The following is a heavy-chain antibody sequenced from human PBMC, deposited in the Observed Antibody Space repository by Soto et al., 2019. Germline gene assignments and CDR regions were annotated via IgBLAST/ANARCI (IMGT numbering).Heavy chain of an antibody. D-gene: IGHD6-19*01. J-gene: IGHJ4*02. CDR2: ISSSSSYI. Sequence: GGSLRLSCAASGFTFSSYSMNWVRQAPGKGLEWVSSISSSSSYIYYADSVKGRFTISRDNAKNSLYLQMNSLRAEDTAVYYCARDTPAVAGTGDFDYWGQGTLVT. V-gene: IGHV3-21*01. CDR3: ARDTPAVAGTGDFDY. CDR1: GFTFSSYS.